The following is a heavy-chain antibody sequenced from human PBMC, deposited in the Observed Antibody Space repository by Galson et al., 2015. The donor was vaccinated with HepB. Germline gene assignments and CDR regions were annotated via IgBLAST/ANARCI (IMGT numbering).Heavy chain of an antibody. V-gene: IGHV4-39*01. CDR2: IYYSGST. D-gene: IGHD5-24*01. Sequence: SETLSLTCTVSGGSISSSSYYWGWIRQPPGKGLEWIGSIYYSGSTYYNPSLKSRVTISVDTSKNQFSLKLSSVTAADTAVYYCATRRGGYPHRFDPWGQGTLVTVSS. CDR3: ATRRGGYPHRFDP. CDR1: GGSISSSSYY. J-gene: IGHJ5*02.